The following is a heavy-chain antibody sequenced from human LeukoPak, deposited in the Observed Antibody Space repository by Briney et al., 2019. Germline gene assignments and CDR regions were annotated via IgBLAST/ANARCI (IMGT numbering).Heavy chain of an antibody. CDR3: ARGAGYSGYGETYYFDY. CDR1: GYTFTGYY. J-gene: IGHJ4*02. Sequence: ASVKVSCKASGYTFTGYYMHWVRQAPGQGLEWMGWINPNSGGTNYAQKFQGRVTMTRDTSISTAYMELSRLRSDDTAVYYCARGAGYSGYGETYYFDYWGQGTLVTVSS. CDR2: INPNSGGT. D-gene: IGHD5-12*01. V-gene: IGHV1-2*02.